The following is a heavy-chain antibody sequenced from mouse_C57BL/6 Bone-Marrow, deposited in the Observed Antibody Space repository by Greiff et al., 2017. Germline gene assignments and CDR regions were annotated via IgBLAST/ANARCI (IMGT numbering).Heavy chain of an antibody. Sequence: VQLQQPGAELVKPGASVKMSCKASGYTFTSYWITWVKQRPGQGLEWLGDIYPGSGSTNYNEKFTSKATLTVDTSSSTAYMQLSRLTSEDSAVYYCARDYDYLPVFAYWGQGTLVTVSA. CDR3: ARDYDYLPVFAY. V-gene: IGHV1-55*01. D-gene: IGHD2-4*01. CDR2: IYPGSGST. CDR1: GYTFTSYW. J-gene: IGHJ3*01.